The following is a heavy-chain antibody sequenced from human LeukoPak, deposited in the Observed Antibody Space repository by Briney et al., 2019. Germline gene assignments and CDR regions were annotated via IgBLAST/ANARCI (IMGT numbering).Heavy chain of an antibody. V-gene: IGHV4-61*02. CDR3: ARGDSSSYYYYYYMDV. D-gene: IGHD6-6*01. Sequence: SETLSLTCTVSGNSISSGDYYWSWIRQPAGKGLEWFGRIYTSGSTTYNPSLKNRVTISVDTSKNQFSLKLSSVTAADTAVYYCARGDSSSYYYYYYMDVWGKGTTVTVSS. CDR2: IYTSGST. CDR1: GNSISSGDYY. J-gene: IGHJ6*03.